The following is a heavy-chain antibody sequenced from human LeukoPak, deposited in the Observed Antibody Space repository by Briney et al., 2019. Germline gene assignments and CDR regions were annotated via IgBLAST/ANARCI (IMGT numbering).Heavy chain of an antibody. D-gene: IGHD3-16*01. CDR3: ASHSFGFDY. Sequence: PSETLSLTCTVSGGSISSSSYYWGWIRQPPGKGLEWIGSIYYSGSTYYNPSLKSRVTISVDTSKNQFSLKLSSVTAADTAVYYCASHSFGFDYWGQGTLVTVSS. V-gene: IGHV4-39*01. CDR1: GGSISSSSYY. J-gene: IGHJ4*02. CDR2: IYYSGST.